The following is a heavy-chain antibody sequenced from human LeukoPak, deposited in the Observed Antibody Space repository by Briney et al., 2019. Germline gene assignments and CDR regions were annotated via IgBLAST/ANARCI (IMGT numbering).Heavy chain of an antibody. V-gene: IGHV3-13*01. CDR1: GFTFSSYD. CDR2: IGTAGDT. Sequence: GGSLRLSCAASGFTFSSYDMHWVRHATGKGLEWVSAIGTAGDTYYPGSVKGRFTISRENAKNSLYLQMNSLRAGDTAVYYCARANRYYYGSGDAFDIWGQGTMVTVSS. D-gene: IGHD3-10*01. J-gene: IGHJ3*02. CDR3: ARANRYYYGSGDAFDI.